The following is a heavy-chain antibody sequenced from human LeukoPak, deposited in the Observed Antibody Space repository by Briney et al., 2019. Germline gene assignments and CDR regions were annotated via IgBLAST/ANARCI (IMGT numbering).Heavy chain of an antibody. J-gene: IGHJ3*02. CDR1: GGSISSYY. Sequence: PSETLSLTCTVSGGSISSYYWSWIRQPAGKGLEWIGRIYTSGSTNYNPSLKSRVTMSVDTSKNQFSLKLSSVTAADTAVYYCARAGITGTSPKVRAFDIWGQGTMVTVSS. V-gene: IGHV4-4*07. D-gene: IGHD1-7*01. CDR2: IYTSGST. CDR3: ARAGITGTSPKVRAFDI.